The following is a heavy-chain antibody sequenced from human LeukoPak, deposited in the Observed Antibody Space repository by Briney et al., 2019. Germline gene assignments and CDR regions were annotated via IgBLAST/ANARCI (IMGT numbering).Heavy chain of an antibody. Sequence: PSETLTLTCAVYGGSFSGYYWSWIRQPPGKGLEWIGEINHSGSTNYNPSLKSRVTISVDTSKNQFSLKLSSVTAADTAVYYCARLKKRITMVRGVVGRFDYWGQGTLVTVSS. CDR2: INHSGST. CDR1: GGSFSGYY. CDR3: ARLKKRITMVRGVVGRFDY. V-gene: IGHV4-34*01. D-gene: IGHD3-10*01. J-gene: IGHJ4*02.